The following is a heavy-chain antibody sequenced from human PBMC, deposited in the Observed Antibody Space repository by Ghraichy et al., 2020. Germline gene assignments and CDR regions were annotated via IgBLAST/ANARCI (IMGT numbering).Heavy chain of an antibody. CDR1: GGTFSSYA. CDR2: IIPILGIA. J-gene: IGHJ4*02. Sequence: SVKVSCKASGGTFSSYAISWVRQAPGQGLEWMGRIIPILGIANYAQKFQGRVTITADKSTSTAYMELSSLRSEDTAVYYCARGGSSTLGENYFDYWGQGTLVTVSS. CDR3: ARGGSSTLGENYFDY. V-gene: IGHV1-69*04. D-gene: IGHD3-16*01.